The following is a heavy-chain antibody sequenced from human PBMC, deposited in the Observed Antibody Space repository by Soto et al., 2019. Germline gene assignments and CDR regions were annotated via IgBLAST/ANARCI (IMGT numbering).Heavy chain of an antibody. Sequence: SVKVSRKASGGTFSNYAISGVRQARGQGLEWMGGIIPIFGTANYAQKFQGRVTITAHESTSTAYVELSSLGSEDTAVYYGASGGPVAGRYCTNGVCYTPLDGFDIWGQGTMVTVSS. CDR2: IIPIFGTA. CDR1: GGTFSNYA. J-gene: IGHJ3*02. V-gene: IGHV1-69*13. CDR3: ASGGPVAGRYCTNGVCYTPLDGFDI. D-gene: IGHD2-8*01.